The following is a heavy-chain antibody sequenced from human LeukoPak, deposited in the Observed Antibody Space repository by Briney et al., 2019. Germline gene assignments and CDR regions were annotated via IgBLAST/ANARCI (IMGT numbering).Heavy chain of an antibody. D-gene: IGHD3-10*01. CDR3: TTDTWFGELVDY. J-gene: IGHJ4*02. CDR2: IKSKTDGGTT. CDR1: GFTFSNAW. Sequence: GSLRLSCAASGFTFSNAWMSWVRQAPGKGLEWVGRIKSKTDGGTTDYAAPVKGRFTISRGDSKNTLYLQMNSLKTEDTAVYYCTTDTWFGELVDYWGQGTLVTVSS. V-gene: IGHV3-15*01.